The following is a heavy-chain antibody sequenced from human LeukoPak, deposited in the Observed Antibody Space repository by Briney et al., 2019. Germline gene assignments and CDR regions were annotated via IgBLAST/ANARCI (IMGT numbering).Heavy chain of an antibody. CDR2: INSDGSWT. CDR3: VSFYETY. Sequence: GGSLRLSCAASGIYWMHWVRQVPGKGLVWVSHINSDGSWTSYADSVKGRFTISKDNAKNTVYLQMNSLRAEDTAVYYCVSFYETYWGRGTLVTVSS. D-gene: IGHD2/OR15-2a*01. V-gene: IGHV3-74*01. CDR1: GIYW. J-gene: IGHJ4*02.